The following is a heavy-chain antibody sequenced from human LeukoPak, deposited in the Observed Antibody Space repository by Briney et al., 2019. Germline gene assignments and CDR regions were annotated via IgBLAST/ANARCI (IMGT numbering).Heavy chain of an antibody. CDR1: GGSFSGYY. J-gene: IGHJ4*02. CDR2: INHSGST. V-gene: IGHV4-34*01. D-gene: IGHD4-23*01. Sequence: PSETLSLTCAVYGGSFSGYYWSWIRQPPGKGLEWIGEINHSGSTNYNPSLKSRVTISVDTSKNQFSLKLSSVTAADTAVYYCARGIFYGGNSLGYWGQGTLVTVSS. CDR3: ARGIFYGGNSLGY.